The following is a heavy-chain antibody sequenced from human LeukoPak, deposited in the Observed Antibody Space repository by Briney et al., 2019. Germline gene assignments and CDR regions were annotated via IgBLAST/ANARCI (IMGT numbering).Heavy chain of an antibody. CDR1: GYSISSGYY. J-gene: IGHJ4*02. CDR2: IYRSGST. CDR3: ARRTFGGVIAY. D-gene: IGHD3-16*02. Sequence: SETLSLTCTVSGYSISSGYYWVWIRQPPGKGLEWIGSIYRSGSTNYNPSLKSRVTISVDTSKNQFSLRLSSVTAADTAVYYCARRTFGGVIAYWGQGTLVTVSS. V-gene: IGHV4-38-2*02.